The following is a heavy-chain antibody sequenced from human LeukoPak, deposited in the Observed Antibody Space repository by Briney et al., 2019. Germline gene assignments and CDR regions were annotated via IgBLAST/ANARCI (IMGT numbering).Heavy chain of an antibody. Sequence: PGGSLRLSCAASGFTFSDYYMSWIRQAPGKGLEWVSYISSSGSTIYYADSVKGRFTISRDNAKNTLYLQMNSLRAEDTAVYYCAFPFWFGEQTDYWGQGTLVTVSS. D-gene: IGHD3-10*01. V-gene: IGHV3-11*04. J-gene: IGHJ4*02. CDR3: AFPFWFGEQTDY. CDR2: ISSSGSTI. CDR1: GFTFSDYY.